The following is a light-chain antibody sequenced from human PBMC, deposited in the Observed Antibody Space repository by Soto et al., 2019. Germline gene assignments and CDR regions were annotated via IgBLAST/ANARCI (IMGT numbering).Light chain of an antibody. CDR3: QQVYGGPRS. V-gene: IGKV1-9*01. CDR2: GAS. CDR1: QRMRHY. Sequence: EIPMTQSPFSLSLSTGARVTXTCRASQRMRHYLAWYQQKPGKAPRLLMNGASTWEGGVPARSSGSGSETEFTLTINRLQAEDVAAYCCQQVYGGPRSFGPG. J-gene: IGKJ3*01.